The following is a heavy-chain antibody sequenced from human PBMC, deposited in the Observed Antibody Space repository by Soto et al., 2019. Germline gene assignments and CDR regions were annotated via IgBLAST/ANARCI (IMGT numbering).Heavy chain of an antibody. CDR3: AEGARQWLVTSDFNY. J-gene: IGHJ4*02. Sequence: VQLVESGGGVVQPGRSLRLSCAASGFTFSDYAMHWVRQAPGTGLGWVAVVSHDGRNTHYADSVKGHFTISRDSSKNTVSLEMTCLRAEDTAVYYCAEGARQWLVTSDFNYWGQGALVTVSS. V-gene: IGHV3-30*03. CDR1: GFTFSDYA. CDR2: VSHDGRNT. D-gene: IGHD6-19*01.